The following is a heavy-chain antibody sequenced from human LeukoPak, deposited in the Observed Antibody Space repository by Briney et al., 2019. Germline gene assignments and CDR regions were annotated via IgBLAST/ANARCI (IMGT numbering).Heavy chain of an antibody. J-gene: IGHJ4*02. CDR1: GFPFSSNW. CDR3: TRSQAGYYYFPLDC. Sequence: GGSLRLSCAASGFPFSSNWMTWVRQAPGKGLEWVANIKQDGSEKYYVDSVKGRFTISSDNAKNSLYLQMSSLRAEDTAVYYCTRSQAGYYYFPLDCWGQGALVTVSS. D-gene: IGHD3-22*01. CDR2: IKQDGSEK. V-gene: IGHV3-7*01.